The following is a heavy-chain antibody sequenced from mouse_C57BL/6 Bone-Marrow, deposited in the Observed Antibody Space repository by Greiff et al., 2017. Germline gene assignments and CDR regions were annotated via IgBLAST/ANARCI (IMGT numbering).Heavy chain of an antibody. CDR3: ARHEDTVVATDYFDY. Sequence: VQGVESGAELVKPGASVKLSCKASGYTFTEYTIHWVKQRSGQGLEWIGWFYPGSGSIKYNEKFKDKATLTADKSSSTVYMGLSRLTSEDSAVYFCARHEDTVVATDYFDYWGQGTTLTVSS. D-gene: IGHD1-1*01. J-gene: IGHJ2*01. CDR2: FYPGSGSI. CDR1: GYTFTEYT. V-gene: IGHV1-62-2*01.